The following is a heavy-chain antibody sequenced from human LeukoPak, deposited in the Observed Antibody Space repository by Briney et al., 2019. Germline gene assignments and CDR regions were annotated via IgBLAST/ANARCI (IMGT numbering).Heavy chain of an antibody. D-gene: IGHD1-26*01. V-gene: IGHV3-74*01. CDR1: GFSFSGHW. Sequence: PGGSLRLSCTASGFSFSGHWMHWARQLPGKGLVWVSRISPTGSTTSYADSVKGRFTISRDNAKNSLYLQMNSLRAEDTAVYYCARDLGIVGAPFDYWGQGTLVTVSS. CDR3: ARDLGIVGAPFDY. J-gene: IGHJ4*02. CDR2: ISPTGSTT.